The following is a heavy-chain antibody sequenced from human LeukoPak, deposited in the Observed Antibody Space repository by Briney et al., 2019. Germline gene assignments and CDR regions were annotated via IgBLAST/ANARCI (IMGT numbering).Heavy chain of an antibody. CDR3: ARLTVWGSYRYDY. CDR2: IYYSGST. CDR1: GGSISSRSYY. D-gene: IGHD3-16*02. J-gene: IGHJ4*02. Sequence: SETLSLTCIVSGGSISSRSYYSGWFRQPPGKGREWIGSIYYSGSTYYNPSLKSRVTISVDTSKNQLSLKLSSVTAADTAVYYCARLTVWGSYRYDYWGQGTLVTVSS. V-gene: IGHV4-39*01.